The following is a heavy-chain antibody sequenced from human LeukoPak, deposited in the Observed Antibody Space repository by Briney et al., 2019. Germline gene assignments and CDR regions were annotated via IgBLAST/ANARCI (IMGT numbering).Heavy chain of an antibody. D-gene: IGHD3-22*01. CDR2: ISYDGSNE. J-gene: IGHJ4*02. CDR3: AKDGIYDEGFDS. V-gene: IGHV3-30*04. CDR1: GITFRSYA. Sequence: GGSLRLSCAASGITFRSYAMHWVRQAPGKGLEWVAVISYDGSNENYADSVKGRFTISRDKSKNTLYLQMNSLRAEDTAMYYCAKDGIYDEGFDSWGQGTLVTVSS.